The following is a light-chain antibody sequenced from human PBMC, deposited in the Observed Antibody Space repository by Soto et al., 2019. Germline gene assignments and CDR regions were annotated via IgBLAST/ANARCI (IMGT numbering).Light chain of an antibody. Sequence: EIVLTQSPATLSLSPGERATLSCRASESVSSYLAWYQQKPGQAPRLLIYDASNRANGIPVRFSGSGSGTDFTLTISSLEPEDFAVYYCQQRSNWYTFGQGTKLEIK. V-gene: IGKV3-11*01. J-gene: IGKJ2*01. CDR1: ESVSSY. CDR3: QQRSNWYT. CDR2: DAS.